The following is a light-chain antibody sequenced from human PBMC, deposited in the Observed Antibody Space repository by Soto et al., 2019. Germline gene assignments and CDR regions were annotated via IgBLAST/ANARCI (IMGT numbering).Light chain of an antibody. CDR1: SSDVGAYDH. J-gene: IGLJ3*02. Sequence: QSVLSQPASVSESPGQSITISCIGTSSDVGAYDHVSWYQQHPGKAPKVIISKVSNRPSGVSTRFSGSKSGNTASLTISGLQTEEEAYYYCSSYTSSTTWVFGGGTNVTVL. V-gene: IGLV2-14*01. CDR2: KVS. CDR3: SSYTSSTTWV.